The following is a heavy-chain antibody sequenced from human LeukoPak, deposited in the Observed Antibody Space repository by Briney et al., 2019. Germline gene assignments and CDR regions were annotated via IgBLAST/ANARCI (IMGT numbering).Heavy chain of an antibody. V-gene: IGHV3-23*01. CDR3: AKAKRVAPFDY. D-gene: IGHD3-3*01. J-gene: IGHJ4*02. Sequence: PGGSLRLSCAASGFTFSSYAMSWVRQAPGKGLEWVSVISGSGGSTNYADSVKGRFTNSRDNSKNTLYLQMNSLRAEDTAVYYCAKAKRVAPFDYWGQGTLVTVSS. CDR2: ISGSGGST. CDR1: GFTFSSYA.